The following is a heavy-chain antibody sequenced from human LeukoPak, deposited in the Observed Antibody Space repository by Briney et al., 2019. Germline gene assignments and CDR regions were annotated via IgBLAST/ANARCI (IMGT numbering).Heavy chain of an antibody. CDR3: ARVNSGYDGSLDY. CDR1: GYTFTGYY. V-gene: IGHV1-2*04. J-gene: IGHJ4*02. D-gene: IGHD5-12*01. CDR2: INPNSGGT. Sequence: ASVKVSCKASGYTFTGYYVHWVRQAPGQGLEWMGWINPNSGGTNYAQKFQGWVTMTRDTSISTAYMELSRLRSDDTAVYYCARVNSGYDGSLDYWGQGPLVTVSS.